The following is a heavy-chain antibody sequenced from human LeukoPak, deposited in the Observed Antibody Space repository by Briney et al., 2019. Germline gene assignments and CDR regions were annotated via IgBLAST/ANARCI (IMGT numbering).Heavy chain of an antibody. D-gene: IGHD4-11*01. Sequence: GGSLRLSCAASGFTFDDYGMSWVRQAPGKGLEWVSGINWNGGSTGYADSVKSRFTISRDNAKNSLYLQMNSLRAEDTALYYCARDGSYSNYPWYFDYWGQGTLVTVSS. CDR3: ARDGSYSNYPWYFDY. CDR2: INWNGGST. J-gene: IGHJ4*02. V-gene: IGHV3-20*04. CDR1: GFTFDDYG.